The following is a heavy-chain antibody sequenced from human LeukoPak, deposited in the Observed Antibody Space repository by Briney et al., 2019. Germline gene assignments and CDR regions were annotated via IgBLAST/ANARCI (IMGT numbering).Heavy chain of an antibody. J-gene: IGHJ6*03. CDR1: GFTFSGYW. CDR2: INTDGTST. CDR3: PRTATVGTTGPYYYMDV. V-gene: IGHV3-74*01. D-gene: IGHD1-1*01. Sequence: GGSLRLSCAASGFTFSGYWMHWVRQAPGKGLVWVSSINTDGTSTTYADSVKGRFTISRDNPKNTLYLQINSLRAEDTAVYYCPRTATVGTTGPYYYMDVWGKGTTVTVSS.